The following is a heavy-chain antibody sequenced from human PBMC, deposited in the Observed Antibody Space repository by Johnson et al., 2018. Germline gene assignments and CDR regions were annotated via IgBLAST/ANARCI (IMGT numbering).Heavy chain of an antibody. Sequence: VQLVQSGGGLAQPGGSLRLSCAVSGFTINSYIMTWVRQAPGKGLDWVSTLSTSVAYTYYADSVKGRVTISRENSKNTLDLQMNSLRAEDTAVYYCANAPGIFGVWDWGQGTMVTVSS. CDR2: LSTSVAYT. J-gene: IGHJ3*01. CDR3: ANAPGIFGVWD. D-gene: IGHD3-3*01. CDR1: GFTINSYI. V-gene: IGHV3-23*04.